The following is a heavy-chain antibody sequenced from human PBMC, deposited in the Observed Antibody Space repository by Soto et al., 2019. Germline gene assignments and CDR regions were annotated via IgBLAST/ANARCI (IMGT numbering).Heavy chain of an antibody. V-gene: IGHV1-2*02. CDR3: ARRISWEKTYGMDV. D-gene: IGHD1-26*01. J-gene: IGHJ6*02. CDR1: GYTFINYY. Sequence: GASVKVSCKASGYTFINYYMHWVRQAPGQGFEWMGRISPKSGGTNYAQKFQGRVSMTWDTSLKTAYMELSSLMPDDTAVYYCARRISWEKTYGMDVWCQGTTVTVSS. CDR2: ISPKSGGT.